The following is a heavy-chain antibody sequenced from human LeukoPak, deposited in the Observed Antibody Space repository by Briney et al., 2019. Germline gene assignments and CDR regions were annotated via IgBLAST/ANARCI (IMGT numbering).Heavy chain of an antibody. Sequence: GGSLRLSCTVSGFTVSTNSMSWVRQAPGKGLEWVSFIYSDNTHYSDSVKGRFTISRDNPKNTLYLQMNSLRAEDTAVYYCARRAGAYSHPYDYWGQGTLVTVSS. CDR2: IYSDNT. D-gene: IGHD4/OR15-4a*01. J-gene: IGHJ4*02. V-gene: IGHV3-53*01. CDR3: ARRAGAYSHPYDY. CDR1: GFTVSTNS.